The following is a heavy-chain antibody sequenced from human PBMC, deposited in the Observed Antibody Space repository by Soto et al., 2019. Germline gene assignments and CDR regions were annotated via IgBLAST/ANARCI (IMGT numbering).Heavy chain of an antibody. V-gene: IGHV3-33*01. Sequence: QVQLVESGGGVVQPGTSLRLSCVATGFTFSNYGIHWIRQAPGRGLEWVAVIWHDGSRKYLADSVRGRFTISRDNSKNTAYLQMNSLRVEDSAVYYCEGRDDPFHVWGQGTMVTVSS. CDR3: EGRDDPFHV. J-gene: IGHJ3*01. CDR2: IWHDGSRK. D-gene: IGHD3-16*01. CDR1: GFTFSNYG.